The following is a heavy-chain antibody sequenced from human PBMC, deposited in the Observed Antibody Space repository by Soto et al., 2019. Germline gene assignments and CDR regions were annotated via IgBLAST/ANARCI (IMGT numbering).Heavy chain of an antibody. CDR1: GFTFTSSA. D-gene: IGHD3-22*01. J-gene: IGHJ6*02. V-gene: IGHV1-58*01. CDR3: AAGEYYYDSSGYPIYYYYGMDV. Sequence: SVKVSCKASGFTFTSSAVQWVRQARGQRLEWIGWIVVGSGNTNYAQKFQERVTITRDMSTSTAYMELSSLRSEDTAVYYCAAGEYYYDSSGYPIYYYYGMDVWGQGTTVTVSS. CDR2: IVVGSGNT.